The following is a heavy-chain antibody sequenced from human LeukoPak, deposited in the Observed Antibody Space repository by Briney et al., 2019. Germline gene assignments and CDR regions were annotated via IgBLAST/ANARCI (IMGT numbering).Heavy chain of an antibody. Sequence: PSETLSLTCTVSGVSISSGDYYWGWIRQPPGKGLEWIVYIYYSGSTYYNPSVKSRITISVDTSKNQFSLKLSSVTPADTAVYSCARSGITISSGDDGMDVWGQGTTVTVSS. CDR2: IYYSGST. D-gene: IGHD3-3*01. CDR1: GVSISSGDYY. V-gene: IGHV4-30-4*01. CDR3: ARSGITISSGDDGMDV. J-gene: IGHJ6*02.